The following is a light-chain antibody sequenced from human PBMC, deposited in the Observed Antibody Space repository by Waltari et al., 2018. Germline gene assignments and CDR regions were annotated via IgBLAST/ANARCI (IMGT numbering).Light chain of an antibody. CDR2: DVS. Sequence: QSALPQPAPVSGSPGQSTTIPCPGTSSDVGGYHYASWYQQHPGKAPKLMIYDVSNRPSGVSNRFSGSKSGNTASLTISGLQAEDEADYYCSSYTSSSTLDVFGTGTKVTVL. CDR1: SSDVGGYHY. V-gene: IGLV2-14*03. J-gene: IGLJ1*01. CDR3: SSYTSSSTLDV.